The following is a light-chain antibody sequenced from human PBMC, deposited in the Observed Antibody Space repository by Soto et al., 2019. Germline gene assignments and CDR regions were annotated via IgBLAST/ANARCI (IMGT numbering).Light chain of an antibody. J-gene: IGKJ5*01. CDR3: QQANSFPPT. CDR2: KAS. CDR1: QSISSW. Sequence: IQLTQSPSTLSASVGDRVTISCRASQSISSWLAWYQQKPGKAPKLLIYKASNLESGVPSRFSGSGSGTEFTLTISSLQPEDFATYYCQQANSFPPTFGQGTRLEIK. V-gene: IGKV1-5*03.